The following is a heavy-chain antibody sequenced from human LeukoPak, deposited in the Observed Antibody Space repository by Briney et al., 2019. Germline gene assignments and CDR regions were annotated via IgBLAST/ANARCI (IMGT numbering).Heavy chain of an antibody. Sequence: GGSLRLSCAASGFTFSGYWMSWVRQAPGKGLEWVANIKQDGSEKYYVDSVKGRFTISRDNAKNSLYLQMNSLRAEDTAVYYCARDPDFWSGCYFDYWGQGTLVTVSS. CDR1: GFTFSGYW. J-gene: IGHJ4*02. V-gene: IGHV3-7*01. CDR2: IKQDGSEK. D-gene: IGHD3-3*01. CDR3: ARDPDFWSGCYFDY.